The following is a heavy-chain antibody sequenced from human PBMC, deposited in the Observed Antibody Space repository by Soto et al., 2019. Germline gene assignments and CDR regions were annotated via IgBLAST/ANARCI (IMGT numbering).Heavy chain of an antibody. V-gene: IGHV3-23*01. J-gene: IGHJ1*01. CDR3: ATSPSQSGEYLEH. Sequence: GGSLRLSCAASGFTFSSYAMSWVRQAPGKGLEWVSDISGSGGSTYYADSVKGRFTISRDNSKNPLYLQMNSLRAEDTAVYYCATSPSQSGEYLEHWGQGTLVTVSS. D-gene: IGHD3-10*01. CDR2: ISGSGGST. CDR1: GFTFSSYA.